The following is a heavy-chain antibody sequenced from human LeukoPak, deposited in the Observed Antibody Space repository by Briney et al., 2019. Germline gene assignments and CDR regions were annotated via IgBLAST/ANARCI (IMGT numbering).Heavy chain of an antibody. V-gene: IGHV3-23*01. Sequence: GGSLRLSCAASGFTFSSYAMSWVRQAPGKGLEWASAISGSGGSTYFADSVKGRFTISRDNSKNTLYLQMNSLRAEDTAVYYCAKDLNYYDSSGYDAFDIWGQGTMVTVSS. J-gene: IGHJ3*02. D-gene: IGHD3-22*01. CDR2: ISGSGGST. CDR1: GFTFSSYA. CDR3: AKDLNYYDSSGYDAFDI.